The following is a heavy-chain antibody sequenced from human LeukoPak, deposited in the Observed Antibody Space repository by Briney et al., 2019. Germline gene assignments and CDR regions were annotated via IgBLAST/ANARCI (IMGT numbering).Heavy chain of an antibody. CDR1: GFTFRSHA. V-gene: IGHV3-23*01. CDR2: IYENGGTT. CDR3: AKDFRIGYSAHFDY. D-gene: IGHD2-21*01. J-gene: IGHJ4*02. Sequence: GGSLRLSCVGSGFTFRSHAMSWVRQAPEKGLEFVSGIYENGGTTYYADSVKGRFSISRDNSKNTLYLQMGSLRGEDTAVYYCAKDFRIGYSAHFDYWGQGALVTVSS.